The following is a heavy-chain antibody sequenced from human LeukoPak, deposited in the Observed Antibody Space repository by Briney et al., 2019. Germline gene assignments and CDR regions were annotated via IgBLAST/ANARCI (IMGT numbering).Heavy chain of an antibody. CDR1: GGTFSSYA. D-gene: IGHD2-2*01. CDR2: ISGYNGNT. J-gene: IGHJ4*02. Sequence: ASVKVSCKASGGTFSSYAISWVRQAPGQGLEWMGWISGYNGNTVYAQMFQDRVTMTTDTSTSTAYMEVTNLRPDDTAMYFCARSGHCSGADCYAEGIDYWGQGTLVTVSS. V-gene: IGHV1-18*01. CDR3: ARSGHCSGADCYAEGIDY.